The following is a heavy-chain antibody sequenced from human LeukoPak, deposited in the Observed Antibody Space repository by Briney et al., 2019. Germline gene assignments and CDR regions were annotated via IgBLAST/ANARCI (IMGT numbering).Heavy chain of an antibody. D-gene: IGHD6-13*01. CDR2: ISSSSSYI. V-gene: IGHV3-21*01. J-gene: IGHJ3*02. Sequence: GGSLRLSCAASGFTFSSYSMNWVRQAPGKGLEWVSSISSSSSYIYYADSVKGRFTISRDNAKNSPYLQMNSLRAEDTAVYYCARDRRQQLVRIRAFDIWGQGTMVTVSS. CDR1: GFTFSSYS. CDR3: ARDRRQQLVRIRAFDI.